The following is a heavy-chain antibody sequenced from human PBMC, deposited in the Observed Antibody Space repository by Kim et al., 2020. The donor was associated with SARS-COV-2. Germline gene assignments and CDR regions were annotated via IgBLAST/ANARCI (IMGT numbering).Heavy chain of an antibody. D-gene: IGHD1-7*01. CDR2: ISDSGEMK. Sequence: GGSLRLSCAASGFTFSNYAMSWVRQAPGKGLEWVSVISDSGEMKYYADSVKGRFSISRDNSKNTLYLQMNSLRAEDTAVYYCAKDRDWNYVWFDPWGQGTRVTVSS. V-gene: IGHV3-23*01. CDR3: AKDRDWNYVWFDP. CDR1: GFTFSNYA. J-gene: IGHJ5*02.